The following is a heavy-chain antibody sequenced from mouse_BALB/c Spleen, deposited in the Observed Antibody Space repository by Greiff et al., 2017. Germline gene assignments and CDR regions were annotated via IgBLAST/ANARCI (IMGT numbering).Heavy chain of an antibody. CDR2: ISSGGSYT. CDR3: ARRGRKDFYYAMDY. CDR1: GFTFSSYA. Sequence: EVKLVESGGGLVKPGGSLKLSCAASGFTFSSYAMSWVRQSPEKRLEWVAEISSGGSYTYYPDTVTGRFTISRDNAKNTLYLEMSSLRSEDTAMYYCARRGRKDFYYAMDYWGQGTSVTVSS. D-gene: IGHD3-3*01. V-gene: IGHV5-9-4*01. J-gene: IGHJ4*01.